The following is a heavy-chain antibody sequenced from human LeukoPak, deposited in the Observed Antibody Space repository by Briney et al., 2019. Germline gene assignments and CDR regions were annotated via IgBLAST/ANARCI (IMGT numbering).Heavy chain of an antibody. CDR2: IYYSGST. Sequence: PSETLSLTCTVSGGSISSSSYYWGWIRQPPGKGLEWIGSIYYSGSTYYNPSLKSRVTISVDTSKNQFSLKLSSVTAADTAVYYCARRIDPCSSTSCRSWNWFVPWGQGPLVTVSS. CDR1: GGSISSSSYY. D-gene: IGHD2-2*01. V-gene: IGHV4-39*01. CDR3: ARRIDPCSSTSCRSWNWFVP. J-gene: IGHJ5*02.